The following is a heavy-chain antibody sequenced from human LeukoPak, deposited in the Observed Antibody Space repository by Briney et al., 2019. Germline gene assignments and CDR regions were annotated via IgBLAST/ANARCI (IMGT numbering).Heavy chain of an antibody. CDR3: ARERAPSSRNDY. V-gene: IGHV4-34*01. CDR1: GGSFSDYW. D-gene: IGHD6-13*01. J-gene: IGHJ4*02. Sequence: SETLSLTCAVYGGSFSDYWWTWIRQPPGKGLEWIGEIKHSGSTNYNPSHKSRVTISVDTSKNQFSLKLSSVTAADTAVYYCARERAPSSRNDYWGQGTLVTVSS. CDR2: IKHSGST.